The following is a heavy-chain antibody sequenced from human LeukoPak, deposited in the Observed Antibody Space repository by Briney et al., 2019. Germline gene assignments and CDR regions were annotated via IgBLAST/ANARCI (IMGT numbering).Heavy chain of an antibody. J-gene: IGHJ4*02. Sequence: PSETLSLTCTVSGVSISSSDYYWGWFRQPPGKGLEWIGSINYVETTYYNPSLKSRVTISVDTSRNQFSLRLSSVTAADTAVYYCARDVPTGRFDYWGQGTLVTVSS. CDR2: INYVETT. CDR1: GVSISSSDYY. CDR3: ARDVPTGRFDY. V-gene: IGHV4-39*07.